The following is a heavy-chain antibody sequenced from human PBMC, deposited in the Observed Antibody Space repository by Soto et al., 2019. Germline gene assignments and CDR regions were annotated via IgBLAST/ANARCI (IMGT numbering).Heavy chain of an antibody. D-gene: IGHD4-17*01. Sequence: QMQLVQSGPEVKKPGTSVKVSCKASGFTFTSSAVQWVRQARGQRLEWIGWIVVGSGNTKYAQQFQERVTITRDMSTSTAYMALSSLRSEDTAVYYCAAESDYGFHAFDIWGQGTMVTVSS. V-gene: IGHV1-58*01. CDR3: AAESDYGFHAFDI. CDR2: IVVGSGNT. J-gene: IGHJ3*02. CDR1: GFTFTSSA.